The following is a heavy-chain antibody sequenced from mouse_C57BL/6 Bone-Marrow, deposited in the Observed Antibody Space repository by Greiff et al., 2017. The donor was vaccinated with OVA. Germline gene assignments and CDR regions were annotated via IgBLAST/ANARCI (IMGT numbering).Heavy chain of an antibody. CDR3: ASPSYYGSSPFDY. Sequence: QVQLKESGAELVRPGASVKLSCKASGYTFTDYYINWVKQRPGQGLEWIARIYPGSGNTYYNEKFKGKATLTAEKSSSTAYMQLSSLTSEDSAVYFCASPSYYGSSPFDYWGQGTTLTVSS. V-gene: IGHV1-76*01. D-gene: IGHD1-1*01. J-gene: IGHJ2*01. CDR2: IYPGSGNT. CDR1: GYTFTDYY.